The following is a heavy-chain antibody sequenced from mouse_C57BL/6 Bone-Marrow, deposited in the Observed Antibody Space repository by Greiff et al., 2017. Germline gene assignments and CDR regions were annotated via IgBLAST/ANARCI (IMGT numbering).Heavy chain of an antibody. V-gene: IGHV5-12*01. CDR1: GFTFSDYY. CDR2: ISNGGGST. J-gene: IGHJ3*01. D-gene: IGHD1-1*01. Sequence: EVKLVESGGGLVQPGGSLKLSCAASGFTFSDYYMYWVRQTPAKRLVWVAYISNGGGSTYYPDTVKGRFPISRDNAKNTLYLQMGRLKSEDTAMYYCARRYYGSSLWFAYWGQGTLVTVSA. CDR3: ARRYYGSSLWFAY.